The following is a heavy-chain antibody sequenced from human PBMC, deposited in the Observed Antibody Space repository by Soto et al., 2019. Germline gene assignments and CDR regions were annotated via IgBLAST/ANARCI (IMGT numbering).Heavy chain of an antibody. CDR2: IIPIFGTA. CDR1: GGTFSSYA. Sequence: QVQLVQSGAEVKKPGSSVKVSCKASGGTFSSYAISWVRQAPGQGLEWMGGIIPIFGTANYAQKFQGRVTITADESTSTAYMELSSLRSEDTAVYYCARELALTMTTGNLYYYYGMDVWGQGTTVTVSS. V-gene: IGHV1-69*01. CDR3: ARELALTMTTGNLYYYYGMDV. D-gene: IGHD4-17*01. J-gene: IGHJ6*02.